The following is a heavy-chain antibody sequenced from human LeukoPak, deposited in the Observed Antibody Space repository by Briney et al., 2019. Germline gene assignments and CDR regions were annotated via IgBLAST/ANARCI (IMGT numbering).Heavy chain of an antibody. CDR2: IYYSGST. Sequence: SETLSLTCAVYGGSFSGYYWSWIRQHPGKGLEWIGYIYYSGSTYYNPSLKSRVTISVDTSKNQFSLKLSSVTAADTAVYYCARGESTEYFDYWGQGTLVTVSS. D-gene: IGHD5/OR15-5a*01. CDR1: GGSFSGYY. J-gene: IGHJ4*02. CDR3: ARGESTEYFDY. V-gene: IGHV4-31*11.